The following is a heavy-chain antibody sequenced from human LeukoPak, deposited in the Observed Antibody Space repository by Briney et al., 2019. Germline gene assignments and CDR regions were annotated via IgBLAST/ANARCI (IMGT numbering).Heavy chain of an antibody. CDR3: ARVFSDFGYFDY. V-gene: IGHV4-61*02. Sequence: SETLSLTCTVSGGSISSGSYYWSWIRQPAGKGLEWIGRIYTSGSTNYNPSLKSRVTMSVDTSKNQFSLKLSSVTAADTAVYYCARVFSDFGYFDYWGQGTLVTVSS. CDR2: IYTSGST. D-gene: IGHD4/OR15-4a*01. J-gene: IGHJ4*02. CDR1: GGSISSGSYY.